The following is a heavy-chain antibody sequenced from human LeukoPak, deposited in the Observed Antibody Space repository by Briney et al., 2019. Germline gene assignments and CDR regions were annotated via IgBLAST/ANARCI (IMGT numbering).Heavy chain of an antibody. CDR1: GFTFSSYS. CDR3: ARGDYYDSKPFDY. J-gene: IGHJ4*02. V-gene: IGHV3-48*01. Sequence: GGSLRLSCAASGFTFSSYSMNWVRQAPGKGLEWVSYISTSRTIYYADSVKGRFTISRDNAKNSLYLQMNSLRAEDTAVYYCARGDYYDSKPFDYWGQGTLVTVSS. D-gene: IGHD3-22*01. CDR2: ISTSRTI.